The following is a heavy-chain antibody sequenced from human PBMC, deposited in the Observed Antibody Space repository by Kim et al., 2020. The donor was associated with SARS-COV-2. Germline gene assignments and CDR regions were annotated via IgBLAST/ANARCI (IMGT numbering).Heavy chain of an antibody. Sequence: GGSLRLSCAASGFTFSSYAMHWVRQAPGKGLEWVAVISYDGSNKYYADSVKGRFTISRDNSKNTLYLQMNSLRAEDTAVYYCARVPYGSGSYYNSEFSWFDPWGQGPLVTVSS. V-gene: IGHV3-30-3*01. CDR1: GFTFSSYA. CDR2: ISYDGSNK. CDR3: ARVPYGSGSYYNSEFSWFDP. D-gene: IGHD3-10*01. J-gene: IGHJ5*02.